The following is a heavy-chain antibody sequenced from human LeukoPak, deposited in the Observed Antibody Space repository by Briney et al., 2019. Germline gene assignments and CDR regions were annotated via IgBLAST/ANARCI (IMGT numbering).Heavy chain of an antibody. CDR1: GFTFSSYG. CDR3: AALLLLYFDY. D-gene: IGHD2-15*01. Sequence: GGSPRLSCAASGFTFSSYGMHWVRQAPGKGLEWVAFIRYDGSNKYYADSVKGRFTISRDNSKNTLYLQMNSLRAEDTAVYYCAALLLLYFDYWGQGTLVTVSS. J-gene: IGHJ4*02. V-gene: IGHV3-30*02. CDR2: IRYDGSNK.